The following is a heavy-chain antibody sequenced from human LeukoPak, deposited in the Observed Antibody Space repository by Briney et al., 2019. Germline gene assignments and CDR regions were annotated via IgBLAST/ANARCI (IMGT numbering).Heavy chain of an antibody. V-gene: IGHV4-39*07. D-gene: IGHD3-10*01. CDR2: IYYSGST. Sequence: PSETLSLTCTVSGGSISSSSYYWGWIRQPPGKGLEWIGSIYYSGSTYYNPSLKSRVTISVDTSKNQFSLKLSSVTAADTAVYYCARRGLLWFGEFRSWFDPWGQGTLVTVSS. J-gene: IGHJ5*02. CDR3: ARRGLLWFGEFRSWFDP. CDR1: GGSISSSSYY.